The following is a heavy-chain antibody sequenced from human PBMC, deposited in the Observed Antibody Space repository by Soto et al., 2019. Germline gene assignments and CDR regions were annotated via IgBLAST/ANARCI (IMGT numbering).Heavy chain of an antibody. CDR3: ARVIISLRLDHYYYYGMDV. Sequence: QVQLVQSGAEVKKPGSSVKVSCKASGGTFSSYAISWVRQAPGQGLEWMGGIIPIFGTANYAQKFQGRVTITADESTSTAYMELSSLRSEDTAVYYCARVIISLRLDHYYYYGMDVWGQGTTVTVSS. CDR2: IIPIFGTA. V-gene: IGHV1-69*01. J-gene: IGHJ6*02. D-gene: IGHD5-12*01. CDR1: GGTFSSYA.